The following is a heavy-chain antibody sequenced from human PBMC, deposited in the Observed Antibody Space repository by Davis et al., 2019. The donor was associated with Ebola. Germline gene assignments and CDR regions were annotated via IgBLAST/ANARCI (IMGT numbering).Heavy chain of an antibody. CDR1: RFTFSSSG. CDR2: IVVGSGNT. V-gene: IGHV1-58*02. J-gene: IGHJ4*02. D-gene: IGHD1-14*01. CDR3: ATSAGTVGKFDL. Sequence: AASVKVSCKTYRFTFSSSGMQWVRQARGQRLEWIGGIVVGSGNTNYAQKFRERLTMTREMSTSTAYMELRSLRFEDTAVYYCATSAGTVGKFDLWGQGALVTVSS.